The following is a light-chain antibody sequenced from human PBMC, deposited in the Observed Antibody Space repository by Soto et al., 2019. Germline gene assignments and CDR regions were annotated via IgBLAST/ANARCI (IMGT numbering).Light chain of an antibody. CDR1: SSEGGGYNY. CDR2: DGS. CDR3: SSYTSSSTHV. J-gene: IGLJ1*01. Sequence: QSVLTQPASGSWSPGQSVTISCTGTSSEGGGYNYFSWYQQHPGKAPKLIIFDGSNRPSAVSNRFSAYKSGNTASLTISGLQAEDEADYYCSSYTSSSTHVFGTGTKVTV. V-gene: IGLV2-14*01.